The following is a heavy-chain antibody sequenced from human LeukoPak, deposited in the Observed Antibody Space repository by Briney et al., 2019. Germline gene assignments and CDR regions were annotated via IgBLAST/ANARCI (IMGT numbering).Heavy chain of an antibody. CDR2: INHDGGDK. CDR1: GFIFRNYW. J-gene: IGHJ4*02. D-gene: IGHD4-17*01. Sequence: QSGGSLRLSCVASGFIFRNYWMSWVRQAPGKGLEWVANINHDGGDKNYVDSVKGRFTISRDIAKSTLYLQMNSLRVEDTAVYYCAITGGPTVTAFDLWGQGILVSVSS. CDR3: AITGGPTVTAFDL. V-gene: IGHV3-7*02.